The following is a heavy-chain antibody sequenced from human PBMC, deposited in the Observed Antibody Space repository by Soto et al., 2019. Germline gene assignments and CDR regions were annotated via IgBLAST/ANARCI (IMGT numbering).Heavy chain of an antibody. V-gene: IGHV4-39*01. CDR3: ARHCTYSSSWRDAFDI. D-gene: IGHD6-13*01. CDR2: IYYSGST. J-gene: IGHJ3*02. Sequence: SETLSLTCTVSGGSISSSSYYWGWIRQPPGKWLEWIGSIYYSGSTYYNPSLKSRVTISVDTSKNQFSLKLSSVTAADTAVYYCARHCTYSSSWRDAFDIWGQGTMVTV. CDR1: GGSISSSSYY.